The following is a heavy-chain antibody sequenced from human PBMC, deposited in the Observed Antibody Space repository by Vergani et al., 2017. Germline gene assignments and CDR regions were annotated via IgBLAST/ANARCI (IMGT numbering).Heavy chain of an antibody. CDR1: GFTFSSYS. D-gene: IGHD3-3*01. CDR3: ASDDFWSY. Sequence: VQLVESGGGLVQPGGSLRLSCAASGFTFSSYSMNWVRQAPGKGLEWVSYISSSSSTIYYADSVKGRFTISRDNAKNSLYLQMNSLRAEDTAVYYCASDDFWSYWGQGTLVTVSS. J-gene: IGHJ4*02. V-gene: IGHV3-48*04. CDR2: ISSSSSTI.